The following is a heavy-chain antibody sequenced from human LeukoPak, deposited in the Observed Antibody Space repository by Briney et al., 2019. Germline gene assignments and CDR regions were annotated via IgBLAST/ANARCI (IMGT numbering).Heavy chain of an antibody. J-gene: IGHJ4*02. D-gene: IGHD5-18*01. CDR3: ARDRGYSYGYLFVY. CDR2: ISYDGSNK. V-gene: IGHV3-30*03. CDR1: GFTFSSYG. Sequence: GGSLRLSCAASGFTFSSYGMHWVRQAPGKGLEWVAVISYDGSNKYYADSVKGRFTISRDNSKNTLYLQMNSLRAEDTAVYYCARDRGYSYGYLFVYWGQGTLVTVSS.